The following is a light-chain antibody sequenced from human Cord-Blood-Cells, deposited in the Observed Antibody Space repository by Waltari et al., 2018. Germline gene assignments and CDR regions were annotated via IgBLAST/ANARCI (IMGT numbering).Light chain of an antibody. Sequence: DIVMTQSPDSLAVSLGERATINCKSSRSVLYSSNNKNYLAWYQQKPGQPPKLIIYWASTRESGVPDRFSGSGSGTDFTLTISSLQAEDVAVYYCQQYYSTPFTFGPGTKVDIK. V-gene: IGKV4-1*01. CDR3: QQYYSTPFT. J-gene: IGKJ3*01. CDR2: WAS. CDR1: RSVLYSSNNKNY.